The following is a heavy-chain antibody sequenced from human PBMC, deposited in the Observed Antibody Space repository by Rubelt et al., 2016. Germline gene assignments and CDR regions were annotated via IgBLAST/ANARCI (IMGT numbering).Heavy chain of an antibody. CDR1: GYTFTSYG. D-gene: IGHD3-3*01. CDR3: ARVRGFGVGNWFDP. Sequence: KASGYTFTSYGISWVRQAPGQGLEWMGWISAYNGNTNYAQKLQGRVTMTTDTSTSTAYMELRSLRSDDTAVYYCARVRGFGVGNWFDPWGQGTLVTVSS. CDR2: ISAYNGNT. J-gene: IGHJ5*02. V-gene: IGHV1-18*01.